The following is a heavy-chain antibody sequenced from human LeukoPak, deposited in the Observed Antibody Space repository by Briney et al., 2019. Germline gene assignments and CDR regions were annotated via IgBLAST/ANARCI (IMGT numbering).Heavy chain of an antibody. CDR1: GFTFSSYS. Sequence: GGSLRLSCETFGFTFSSYSMNWVRQAPGKGLEWVSYISSSSSTIYYAESVRGRFTISRDNVQSPVYLQMNSLRVEDTAVYYCARDPMTLVTSRSAVDGNPPEYWGLGTLVTVSS. CDR3: ARDPMTLVTSRSAVDGNPPEY. D-gene: IGHD4-17*01. V-gene: IGHV3-48*01. CDR2: ISSSSSTI. J-gene: IGHJ4*02.